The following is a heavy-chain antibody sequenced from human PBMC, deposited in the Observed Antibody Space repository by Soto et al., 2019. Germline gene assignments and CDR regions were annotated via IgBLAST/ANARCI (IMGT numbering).Heavy chain of an antibody. Sequence: QVQLVQSGAEVKKPGSSVKVSCKASGGTLNSYTINWVRQAPGHGPEWLGRIIPVLGVANYAQTFQGRVTVTAGKSKSTVYMELTSRRSEDTAVYYCARSSVAAAGPLGNWGPGTLVTVSS. V-gene: IGHV1-69*02. D-gene: IGHD6-13*01. CDR3: ARSSVAAAGPLGN. CDR1: GGTLNSYT. CDR2: IIPVLGVA. J-gene: IGHJ4*02.